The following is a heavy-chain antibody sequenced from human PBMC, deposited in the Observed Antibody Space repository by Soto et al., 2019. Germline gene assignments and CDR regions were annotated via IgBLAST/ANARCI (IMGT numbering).Heavy chain of an antibody. CDR2: INHSGST. CDR3: ARGNEYCGTISCYANFDY. CDR1: GGSFSGYY. V-gene: IGHV4-34*01. D-gene: IGHD2-2*01. Sequence: QVQLQQWGAGLLKPSETLSLTCAVYGGSFSGYYWSWIRQPPGKGLEWIGEINHSGSTNYNPSLKSRVTISPATSKNQFSLKLSSVTAADTAVYYCARGNEYCGTISCYANFDYWGQGTLVTVSS. J-gene: IGHJ4*02.